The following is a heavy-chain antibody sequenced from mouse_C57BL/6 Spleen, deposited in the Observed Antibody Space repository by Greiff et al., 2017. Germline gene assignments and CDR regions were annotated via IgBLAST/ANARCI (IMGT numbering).Heavy chain of an antibody. J-gene: IGHJ4*01. CDR1: GYAFSSYW. Sequence: VQLQQSGAELVKPGASVKISCKASGYAFSSYWLNWVKQRPGKGLEWIGQLYPGDGDTNYNGKFKGKATLTADKSSSTAYMQLSSLTSEDSAVYFCARGDYGSSSYYAMDYWGQGTSVTVSS. CDR3: ARGDYGSSSYYAMDY. V-gene: IGHV1-80*01. CDR2: LYPGDGDT. D-gene: IGHD1-1*01.